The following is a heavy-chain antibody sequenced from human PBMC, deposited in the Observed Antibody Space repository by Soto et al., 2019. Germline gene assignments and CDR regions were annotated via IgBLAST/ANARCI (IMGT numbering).Heavy chain of an antibody. D-gene: IGHD3-10*01. CDR3: ERCHYQLFRVDH. Sequence: GASVKVSCKASGYSFTDYSIQWMRQAPGQRPEWEGWINIGTGVTQISQRFQGRVNLSRDTSATTAYMELDSLRYEDTAVYYFERCHYQLFRVDHWGQGTLVTVSS. CDR2: INIGTGVT. V-gene: IGHV1-3*04. J-gene: IGHJ4*01. CDR1: GYSFTDYS.